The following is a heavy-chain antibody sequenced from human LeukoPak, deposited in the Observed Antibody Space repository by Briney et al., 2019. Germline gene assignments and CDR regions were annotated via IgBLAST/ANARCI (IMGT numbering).Heavy chain of an antibody. J-gene: IGHJ4*02. CDR1: GFTFDDYA. CDR3: AKALYGSGSLDY. D-gene: IGHD3-10*01. Sequence: GRSLRLSCAASGFTFDDYAMHWVRQAPGKGLEWVSGISWNSGSIGYADPVKGRFTISRDNAKNSLYLQMNSLRAEDTALYYCAKALYGSGSLDYWGQGTLVTVSS. V-gene: IGHV3-9*01. CDR2: ISWNSGSI.